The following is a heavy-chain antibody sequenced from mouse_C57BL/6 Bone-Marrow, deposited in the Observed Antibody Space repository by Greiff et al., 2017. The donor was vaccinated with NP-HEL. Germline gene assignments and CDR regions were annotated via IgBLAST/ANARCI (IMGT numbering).Heavy chain of an antibody. V-gene: IGHV1-26*01. D-gene: IGHD1-1*01. J-gene: IGHJ2*01. CDR2: INPNNGGT. CDR3: ARDEYYGSRDY. CDR1: GYTFTDYY. Sequence: EVQLQQSGPELVKPGASVKISCKASGYTFTDYYMNWVKQSHGKSLEWTGDINPNNGGTSYNQKFKGKATLTVDKSSSTAYMELRSLTSEDSAVYYCARDEYYGSRDYWGQGTTRTVSS.